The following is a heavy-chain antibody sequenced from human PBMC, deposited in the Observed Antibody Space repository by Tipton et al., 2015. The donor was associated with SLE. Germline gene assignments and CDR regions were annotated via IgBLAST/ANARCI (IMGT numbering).Heavy chain of an antibody. J-gene: IGHJ4*02. D-gene: IGHD3-3*01. CDR3: ARDWVIFGVGSRPLDY. CDR1: GFTFRGYW. V-gene: IGHV3-7*01. Sequence: GSLRLSCAASGFTFRGYWMSWVRQAPGKGLEWVAYIKHDGSEKYCVDSVKGRFTISRDNAKNSLYLQMNRLRAEDTAAYYCARDWVIFGVGSRPLDYRGTSALVPVSS. CDR2: IKHDGSEK.